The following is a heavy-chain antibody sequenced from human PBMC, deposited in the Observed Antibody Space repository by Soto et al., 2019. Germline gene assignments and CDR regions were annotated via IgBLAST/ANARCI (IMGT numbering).Heavy chain of an antibody. CDR1: GGSISSSSYY. D-gene: IGHD6-13*01. CDR3: ARHDSSSWYAYFDY. CDR2: IYYSGST. Sequence: QLQLQESGPGLVKPSETLSLTCTVSGGSISSSSYYWGWIRQPPGKGLEWIGSIYYSGSTYYNPSLKSRVTISVDTSKNQFSLKLSSVTAADTAVYYFARHDSSSWYAYFDYWGQGTLVTVSS. J-gene: IGHJ4*02. V-gene: IGHV4-39*01.